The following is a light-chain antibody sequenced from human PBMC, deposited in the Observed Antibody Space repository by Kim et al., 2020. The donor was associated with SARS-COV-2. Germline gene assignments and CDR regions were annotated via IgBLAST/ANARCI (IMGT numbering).Light chain of an antibody. CDR3: QKYNTASWT. V-gene: IGKV1-27*01. CDR1: RGIHNY. J-gene: IGKJ1*01. CDR2: AAS. Sequence: DIQMTQSPSSLSASVGDRVTITCRASRGIHNYLAWYQQKPGKVPKLLIYAASTLHSGVPSRFSGSGSGTDFTLIISSLQPEDVATYYFQKYNTASWTFGQGTKVDIK.